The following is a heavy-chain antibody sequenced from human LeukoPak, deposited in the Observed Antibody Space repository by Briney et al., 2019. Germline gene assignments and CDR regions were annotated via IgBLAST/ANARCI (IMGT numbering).Heavy chain of an antibody. J-gene: IGHJ1*01. CDR1: GFSFGSYG. V-gene: IGHV3-30*02. D-gene: IGHD2/OR15-2a*01. Sequence: GGSLRLSCAASGFSFGSYGMHWVRQAPGKGLEWVAFIRYGGSHQFYADSVRGRFTISRDNPKNTLYLQMNSLRGEDTAVYFCARDSGTWFYLQDWGQGTLVTVSS. CDR3: ARDSGTWFYLQD. CDR2: IRYGGSHQ.